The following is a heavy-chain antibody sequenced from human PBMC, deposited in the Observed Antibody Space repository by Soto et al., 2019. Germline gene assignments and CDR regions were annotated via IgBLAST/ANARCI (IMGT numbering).Heavy chain of an antibody. CDR3: AKTLDSSNGWSNLPLDY. Sequence: EVHLLESGGGLVHPGGSLRLSCAASGFDFSSYAMSWVRQAPGKGLECISLISGTGVPTLYAESVKGRFSVSRDNSKDTLFLEMNNLGVDDTAMYYCAKTLDSSNGWSNLPLDYWGPGTLVTVSS. CDR2: ISGTGVPT. CDR1: GFDFSSYA. D-gene: IGHD6-19*01. V-gene: IGHV3-23*01. J-gene: IGHJ4*02.